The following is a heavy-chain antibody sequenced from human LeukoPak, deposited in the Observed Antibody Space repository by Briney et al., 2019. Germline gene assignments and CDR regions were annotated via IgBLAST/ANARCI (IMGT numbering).Heavy chain of an antibody. D-gene: IGHD3-22*01. CDR2: IYHRGTT. CDR3: ARDQDYYDSTWFDP. CDR1: GYSISSGYY. V-gene: IGHV4-38-2*02. Sequence: SETLSLTCTVSGYSISSGYYWGWIRQPPGKGLEWIGSIYHRGTTYYNPSLKSRVTISVDTSKNQFSLKLSSVTAADTAVYYCARDQDYYDSTWFDPWGRGTLVTVSS. J-gene: IGHJ5*02.